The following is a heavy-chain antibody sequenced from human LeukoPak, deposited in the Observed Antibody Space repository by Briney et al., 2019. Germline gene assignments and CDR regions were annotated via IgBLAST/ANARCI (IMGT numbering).Heavy chain of an antibody. CDR2: ISNDGSRK. CDR1: GFTFSRHG. CDR3: ARDRAWNYFDY. J-gene: IGHJ4*02. V-gene: IGHV3-30*03. D-gene: IGHD3-3*01. Sequence: PGGSLRLSGAPSGFTFSRHGMHWVRQAPGKGLEWVAIISNDGSRKYYAHSVEGRFTISRDNSKNTLYLQMDSLRAEDTAVYYCARDRAWNYFDYWGQGTLVTVSS.